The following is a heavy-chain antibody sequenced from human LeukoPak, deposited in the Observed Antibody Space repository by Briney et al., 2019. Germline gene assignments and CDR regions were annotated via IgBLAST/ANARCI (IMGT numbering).Heavy chain of an antibody. Sequence: PSETLSLTCTVSGGSISSYYWSWIRQPAGKGLEWIGRIYTSGSTNYNPSLKSRVTMSVDTSKNQFSLKLSSVTAADTAVYYCARGGDGGQLWSTYFDYWGQGTLVTVSS. D-gene: IGHD5-18*01. V-gene: IGHV4-4*07. CDR1: GGSISSYY. J-gene: IGHJ4*02. CDR3: ARGGDGGQLWSTYFDY. CDR2: IYTSGST.